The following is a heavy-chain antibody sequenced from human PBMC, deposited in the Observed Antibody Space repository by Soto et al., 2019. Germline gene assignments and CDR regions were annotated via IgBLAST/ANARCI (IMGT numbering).Heavy chain of an antibody. CDR3: ARPKGSYSSGYYYFDY. J-gene: IGHJ4*02. CDR1: GGTFSTYA. CDR2: IIPLFGTA. V-gene: IGHV1-69*13. Sequence: SVKVSCKTSGGTFSTYAIYWVRQAPGQGLEWMGAIIPLFGTADYAQKFQGRVTITADESTSTASMELSSLGSEDTAVYYCARPKGSYSSGYYYFDYWGQGTLVTVSS. D-gene: IGHD6-19*01.